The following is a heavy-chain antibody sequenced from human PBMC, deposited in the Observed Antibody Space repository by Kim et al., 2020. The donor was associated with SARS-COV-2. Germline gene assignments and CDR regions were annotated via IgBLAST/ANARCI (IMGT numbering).Heavy chain of an antibody. CDR3: ARDLGYDSSGYPWFDP. D-gene: IGHD3-22*01. J-gene: IGHJ5*02. V-gene: IGHV1-18*01. Sequence: KLQGRVTMTTDTSTSTAYMELRSLRSDDTAVYYCARDLGYDSSGYPWFDPWGQGTLVTVSS.